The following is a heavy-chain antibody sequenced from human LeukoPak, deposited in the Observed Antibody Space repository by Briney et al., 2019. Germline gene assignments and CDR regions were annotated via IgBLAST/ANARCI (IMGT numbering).Heavy chain of an antibody. CDR1: GDSISSYY. J-gene: IGHJ3*02. Sequence: SETLSLTCTVSGDSISSYYWIWVRQPPGKGLEWIGYIYYTGTTDYNPSLKSRVTMSVDASKNQFSLKLTSVTTADTAVYYCAREGHYYASGSGAFDIWGQGTAITVSS. CDR3: AREGHYYASGSGAFDI. V-gene: IGHV4-59*01. CDR2: IYYTGTT. D-gene: IGHD3-10*01.